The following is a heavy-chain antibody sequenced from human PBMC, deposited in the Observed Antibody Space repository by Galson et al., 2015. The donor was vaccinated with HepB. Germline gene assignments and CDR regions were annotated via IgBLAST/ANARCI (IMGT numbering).Heavy chain of an antibody. J-gene: IGHJ3*02. D-gene: IGHD3-22*01. CDR3: ARGYYDSSGYYSGSYAFNI. Sequence: SLRLSCAASGFTFSTYWMHWVRQPPGKGLVWLSHINIDGSRTTYADSVMGRFTISRANAKSTLFLLMKSLRAEDTAVYYCARGYYDSSGYYSGSYAFNIWGQGTMVTVSS. CDR1: GFTFSTYW. CDR2: INIDGSRT. V-gene: IGHV3-74*01.